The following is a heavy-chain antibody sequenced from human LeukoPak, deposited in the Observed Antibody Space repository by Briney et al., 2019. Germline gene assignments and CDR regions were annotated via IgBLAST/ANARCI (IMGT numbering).Heavy chain of an antibody. Sequence: GSSVKVSCKASGGTFSSYAISWVRQAPGQGLERMGGIIPIFGTANYAQKFQGRVTITADESTSTAYMELSSLRSEDTAVYYCARGPGRRSDILTGLVGAFDIWGQGTMVTVSS. CDR1: GGTFSSYA. CDR3: ARGPGRRSDILTGLVGAFDI. J-gene: IGHJ3*02. CDR2: IIPIFGTA. V-gene: IGHV1-69*01. D-gene: IGHD3-9*01.